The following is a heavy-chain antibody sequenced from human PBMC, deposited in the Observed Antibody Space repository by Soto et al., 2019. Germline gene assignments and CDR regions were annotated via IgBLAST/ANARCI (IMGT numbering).Heavy chain of an antibody. Sequence: PGGSLRLSCTASNFASSTSAMHWVRQAPGKGLEWVAVTSYDGTSKYYADSVKGRFTISRDNSKNTLSLQMNSLSAEDTAMYYCAREVVRPYFDHWGQGILLTVSS. CDR1: NFASSTSA. CDR2: TSYDGTSK. V-gene: IGHV3-30-3*01. D-gene: IGHD2-2*01. J-gene: IGHJ4*02. CDR3: AREVVRPYFDH.